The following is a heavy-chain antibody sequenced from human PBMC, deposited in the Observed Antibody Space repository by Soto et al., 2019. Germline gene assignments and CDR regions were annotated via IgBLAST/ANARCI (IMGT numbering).Heavy chain of an antibody. CDR1: GGSISSYY. CDR2: IYYSGST. D-gene: IGHD4-17*01. Sequence: TLSLTCTVSGGSISSYYWSWIRQPPGKGLEWIGYIYYSGSTNYSPSLKSRVTISVDTSKNQFSLKLSSVTAADTAVYYCARVPPYGDYFLGFDYWGQGTLVTVSS. J-gene: IGHJ4*02. V-gene: IGHV4-59*01. CDR3: ARVPPYGDYFLGFDY.